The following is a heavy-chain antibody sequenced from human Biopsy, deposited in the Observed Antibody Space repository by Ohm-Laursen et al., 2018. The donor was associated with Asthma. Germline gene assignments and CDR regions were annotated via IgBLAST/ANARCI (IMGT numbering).Heavy chain of an antibody. V-gene: IGHV4-30-4*01. CDR1: RGYIRSYDHH. Sequence: SQTLSLTWTVSRGYIRSYDHHWAWIRQPPGKGLEWIGSGFYSGTTHYSPSLARRVSISVDTSMNQFSMTLGSVTAADTAVYFCARVASYGDIYFAIDVWGPGTTVSV. D-gene: IGHD4-17*01. J-gene: IGHJ6*02. CDR2: GFYSGTT. CDR3: ARVASYGDIYFAIDV.